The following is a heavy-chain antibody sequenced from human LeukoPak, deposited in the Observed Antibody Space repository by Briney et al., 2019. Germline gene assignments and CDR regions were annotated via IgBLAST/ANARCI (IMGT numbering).Heavy chain of an antibody. J-gene: IGHJ4*02. CDR1: GGSISSGDYY. CDR2: IYYSGST. V-gene: IGHV4-30-4*01. CDR3: ASTNLVVPAAIPLDY. Sequence: SETLSLTCTVSGGSISSGDYYWSWIRQPPGKGLEWIGYIYYSGSTYYNPSLKSRVTISVDTSKNQFSLKLSSVTSADTAVYYCASTNLVVPAAIPLDYWGQGTLVTVSS. D-gene: IGHD2-2*01.